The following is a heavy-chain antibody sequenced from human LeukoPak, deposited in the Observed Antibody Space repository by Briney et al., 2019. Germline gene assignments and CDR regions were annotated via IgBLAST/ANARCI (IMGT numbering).Heavy chain of an antibody. CDR1: GYTLTELS. D-gene: IGHD6-13*01. J-gene: IGHJ6*02. Sequence: ASVKVTCKVPGYTLTELSMHWVRQAPGKGLEWMGGFDPEDGETIYAQKFQGRVTMTEDTSTDTAYMELSSLRSEDTAVYYCATLLGQQLDRLLYYYYGMDVWGQGTTVTVSS. V-gene: IGHV1-24*01. CDR2: FDPEDGET. CDR3: ATLLGQQLDRLLYYYYGMDV.